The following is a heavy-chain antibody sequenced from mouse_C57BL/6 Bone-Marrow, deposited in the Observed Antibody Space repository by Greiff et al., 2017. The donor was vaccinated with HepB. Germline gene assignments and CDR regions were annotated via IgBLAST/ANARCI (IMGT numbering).Heavy chain of an antibody. CDR3: ARRGDYSNYLAWFAY. Sequence: QVQLQQPGAELVKPGASVKMSCKASGYTFTSYWITWVKQRPGQGLEWIGDIYPGSGSTNYNEKFKSKATLTVDTSSSTAYMQLSSLTSEDSAVYYCARRGDYSNYLAWFAYWGQGTLVTVSA. D-gene: IGHD2-5*01. V-gene: IGHV1-55*01. CDR2: IYPGSGST. J-gene: IGHJ3*01. CDR1: GYTFTSYW.